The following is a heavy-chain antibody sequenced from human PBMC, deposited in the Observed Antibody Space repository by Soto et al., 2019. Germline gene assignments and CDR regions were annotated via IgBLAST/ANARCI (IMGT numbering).Heavy chain of an antibody. J-gene: IGHJ3*02. CDR3: AKDIIPRKSIYDPFDI. V-gene: IGHV3-23*01. CDR2: VGGDASDT. CDR1: GFNFGNYA. Sequence: EVQLLESGGGLVQPGGSLEVSCRASGFNFGNYAMSWVRQAPGKGPEWVSSVGGDASDTHYADSVRGRFTISRDNSKNTLYLHMNSLRAEDAAIYFCAKDIIPRKSIYDPFDIWGQGTTVSVSS. D-gene: IGHD2-21*01.